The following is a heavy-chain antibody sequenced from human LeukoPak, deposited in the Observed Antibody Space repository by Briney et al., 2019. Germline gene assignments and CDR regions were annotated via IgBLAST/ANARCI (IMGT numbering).Heavy chain of an antibody. Sequence: SETLSLTCTDSGDSISRYYWSWIRQPPGKGLEWIGYIYYSGSTKYNPHIKRRVNIPADTSTNQISLTLSSITAAATAVYYCARGGYYGRYSPFDSCGEGTLVSASS. D-gene: IGHD3-3*01. CDR1: GDSISRYY. J-gene: IGHJ5*01. CDR2: IYYSGST. V-gene: IGHV4-59*01. CDR3: ARGGYYGRYSPFDS.